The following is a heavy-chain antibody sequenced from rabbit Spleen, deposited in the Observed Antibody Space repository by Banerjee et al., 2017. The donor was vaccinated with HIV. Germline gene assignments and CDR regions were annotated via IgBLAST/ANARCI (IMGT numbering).Heavy chain of an antibody. V-gene: IGHV1S40*01. CDR2: MDTGSSGFT. D-gene: IGHD1-1*01. CDR3: ARDTSSSFSSYGMDL. Sequence: QSLEESGGDLVKPGASLTLTCTASGVSFSSNNYMCWVRQAPGKGLEWIACMDTGSSGFTYFASWAKGRFTISKTSSTTVALQMTGMTAADTATYFCARDTSSSFSSYGMDLWGPGTLVTV. J-gene: IGHJ6*01. CDR1: GVSFSSNNY.